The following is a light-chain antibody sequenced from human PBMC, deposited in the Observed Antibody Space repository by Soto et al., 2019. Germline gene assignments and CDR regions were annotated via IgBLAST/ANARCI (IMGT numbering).Light chain of an antibody. V-gene: IGKV3-11*01. J-gene: IGKJ4*01. CDR1: QSVSSY. CDR2: DAS. Sequence: EIVLTQSPATLSLSPGETATLSCSASQSVSSYLAWYQQKPGQAPRLLIYDASNRATGIPARFSGSGSGTDFTLTISSLEPEDFAVYYCQQRSNWPPSFGGGTKVEIK. CDR3: QQRSNWPPS.